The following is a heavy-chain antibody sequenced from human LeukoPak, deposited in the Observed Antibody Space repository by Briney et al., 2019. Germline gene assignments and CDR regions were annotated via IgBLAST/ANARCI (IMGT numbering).Heavy chain of an antibody. J-gene: IGHJ4*02. Sequence: SETLSLTCTVSGGSISSGDYYWSWIRQPPGTGLEWIGYIYYSGSTYYNPSLKSRVTISVDTSKNQFSLKLSSVTAADTAVYYCARAQVVVITLFDYWGQGTLVTVSS. CDR2: IYYSGST. V-gene: IGHV4-30-4*01. CDR3: ARAQVVVITLFDY. CDR1: GGSISSGDYY. D-gene: IGHD3-22*01.